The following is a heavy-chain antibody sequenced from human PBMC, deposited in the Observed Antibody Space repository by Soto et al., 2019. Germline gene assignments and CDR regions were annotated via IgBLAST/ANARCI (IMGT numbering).Heavy chain of an antibody. D-gene: IGHD3-10*01. V-gene: IGHV1-3*01. J-gene: IGHJ4*02. CDR1: GYTFTSYA. CDR2: INAGNGNT. Sequence: ASVKVSCKASGYTFTSYAMHWVRPAPGQRLEWMGWINAGNGNTKYSQKFQGRVTITRDTSASTAYMELSSLRSEDTAVYYCARDHPAMVRGVIIPSFDYWGQGTLVTVSS. CDR3: ARDHPAMVRGVIIPSFDY.